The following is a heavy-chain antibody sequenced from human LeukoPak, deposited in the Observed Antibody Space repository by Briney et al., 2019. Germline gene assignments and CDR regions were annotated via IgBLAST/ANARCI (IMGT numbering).Heavy chain of an antibody. CDR2: INPNSGGT. CDR3: ARGNIAAAGTPGFDY. J-gene: IGHJ4*02. CDR1: GYTFTGYY. Sequence: GASVKVSCKASGYTFTGYYMHWVRQAPGQGLEWMGWINPNSGGTNYAQKFQGRVTMTRDTSISTAYMELSRLRSDDTAVYYCARGNIAAAGTPGFDYWGQGTLVTVSS. D-gene: IGHD6-13*01. V-gene: IGHV1-2*02.